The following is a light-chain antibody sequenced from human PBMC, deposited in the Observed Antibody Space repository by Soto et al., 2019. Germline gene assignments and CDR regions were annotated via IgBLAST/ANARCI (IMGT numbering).Light chain of an antibody. V-gene: IGLV2-11*01. CDR1: SSDVGGHNY. CDR2: DVT. CDR3: CSYAGSYTWV. J-gene: IGLJ3*02. Sequence: QSALTQPRSVSGSPGQSVPISCTGTSSDVGGHNYVSWYQQHPAKAPKLMIYDVTERPSRVPDRCTGSKSGNTASLTISGLQAEDEADYYCCSYAGSYTWVFGGGTKLTVL.